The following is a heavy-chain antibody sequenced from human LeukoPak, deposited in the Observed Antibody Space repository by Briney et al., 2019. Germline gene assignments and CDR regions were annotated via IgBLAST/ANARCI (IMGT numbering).Heavy chain of an antibody. Sequence: GGSLRLSCAASGFTFSIYGMSWVRQAPGKGLEWVSGISGNGAGTYYADSVKGRFTISRDNSKNTLYLQMNSLRVEDTAVCYCAKDLHGGLDYWGQGTLVTVSS. V-gene: IGHV3-23*01. CDR2: ISGNGAGT. D-gene: IGHD4-23*01. J-gene: IGHJ4*02. CDR1: GFTFSIYG. CDR3: AKDLHGGLDY.